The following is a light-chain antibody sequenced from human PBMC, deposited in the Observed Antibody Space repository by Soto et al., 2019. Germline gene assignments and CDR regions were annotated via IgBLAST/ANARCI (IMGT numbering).Light chain of an antibody. V-gene: IGLV1-51*01. Sequence: QSVLTQPPSVSAAPGQKVTIYCSGSSSNIGSNYVSWYQQLPGTAPKLLIYDNNKRPSGIPDRFSGSKSGTSATLGITGLQTGDEADYYCATWDSSLSAVVFGGGTKLTVL. CDR1: SSNIGSNY. J-gene: IGLJ2*01. CDR2: DNN. CDR3: ATWDSSLSAVV.